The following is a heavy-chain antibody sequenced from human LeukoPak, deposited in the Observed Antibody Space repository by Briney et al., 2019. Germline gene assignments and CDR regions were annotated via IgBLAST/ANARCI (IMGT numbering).Heavy chain of an antibody. J-gene: IGHJ3*02. D-gene: IGHD3-22*01. CDR2: IYYSGST. CDR3: ARRYYDSSGYYLSAAFDI. CDR1: GGSISSYY. V-gene: IGHV4-59*01. Sequence: SETLSLTCTVSGGSISSYYWSWIRQPPGKGLEWIGYIYYSGSTNYNPSLKSRVTISVDTSKNQFSLKLSSVTAADTAVYYCARRYYDSSGYYLSAAFDIWGQGTMVTVSS.